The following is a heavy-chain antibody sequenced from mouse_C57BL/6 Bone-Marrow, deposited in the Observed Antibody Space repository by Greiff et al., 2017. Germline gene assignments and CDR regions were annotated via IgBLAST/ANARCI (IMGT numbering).Heavy chain of an antibody. D-gene: IGHD1-1*01. Sequence: VQLQQSGAELAKPGASVKLSCKASGYTFTSSWMHWVKQRPGQGLEWIGYINPSSGYTKYNQKFKDKATLTADNSSSTAYMQLSSLTYEDSAVYYWARGAFGMTTVVWGQGTTLTVSS. CDR2: INPSSGYT. CDR3: ARGAFGMTTVV. J-gene: IGHJ2*01. V-gene: IGHV1-7*01. CDR1: GYTFTSSW.